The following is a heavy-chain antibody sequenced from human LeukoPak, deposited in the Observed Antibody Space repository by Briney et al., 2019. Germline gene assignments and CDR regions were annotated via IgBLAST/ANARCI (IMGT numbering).Heavy chain of an antibody. V-gene: IGHV3-30*18. J-gene: IGHJ4*02. CDR3: AKDRYYGSGSYYNAPDY. CDR1: GFTFSSYG. D-gene: IGHD3-10*01. CDR2: ISHDGSNK. Sequence: PGGSLRLSCAASGFTFSSYGMHWVRQAPGKGLEWVAVISHDGSNKYYADSVKGRFTISRDNSKNTLYLQMNSLRAEDTAVYYCAKDRYYGSGSYYNAPDYWGQGTLVTVSS.